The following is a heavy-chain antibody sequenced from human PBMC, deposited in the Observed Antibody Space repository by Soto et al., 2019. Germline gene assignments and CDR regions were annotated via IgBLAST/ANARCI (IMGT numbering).Heavy chain of an antibody. J-gene: IGHJ6*02. V-gene: IGHV4-30-4*01. CDR3: ARLTGDYFYYGVDV. CDR1: GGSIISGDYY. Sequence: TLDLTCSVSGGSIISGDYYWRWIRQPPGEGLALIGYIYYSGTTYYNPSLKSRITISLDTSKSQFSLKLSSVTAADTAVYYCARLTGDYFYYGVDVWGQGTTVTVSS. D-gene: IGHD7-27*01. CDR2: IYYSGTT.